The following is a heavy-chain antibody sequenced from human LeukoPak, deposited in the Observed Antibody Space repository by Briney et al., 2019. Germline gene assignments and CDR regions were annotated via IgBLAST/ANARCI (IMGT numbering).Heavy chain of an antibody. V-gene: IGHV4-59*01. J-gene: IGHJ6*03. CDR1: GGSISSYY. CDR2: IYYSGST. Sequence: PSETLSLTCTVSGGSISSYYWSWIRQPPGKGLEWIGYIYYSGSTNYNPSLKSRVTISVDTSKNQFSLKLSSVTAADTAVYYCARGRLHLQKYYYYMDVWGKGTTVTVSS. CDR3: ARGRLHLQKYYYYMDV. D-gene: IGHD4-11*01.